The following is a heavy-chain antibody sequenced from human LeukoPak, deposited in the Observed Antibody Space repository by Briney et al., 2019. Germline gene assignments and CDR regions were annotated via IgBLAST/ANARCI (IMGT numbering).Heavy chain of an antibody. D-gene: IGHD2-15*01. CDR2: ISWNSGSI. V-gene: IGHV3-9*01. CDR3: AKAGWGCSGGSCYSTD. J-gene: IGHJ4*02. CDR1: GFTFDDYA. Sequence: GRSLRLSCAASGFTFDDYAMHWVRQAPGKGLEWVSGISWNSGSIGYADSVKGRFTISRDNAKNSLYLQMNSLRAEDTALYYCAKAGWGCSGGSCYSTDWGQGTLVTVSS.